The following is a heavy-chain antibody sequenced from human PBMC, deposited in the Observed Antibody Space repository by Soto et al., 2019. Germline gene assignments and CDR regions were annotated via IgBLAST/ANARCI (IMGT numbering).Heavy chain of an antibody. Sequence: QVQLQESGPGLVKPSQTLSLTCTVSGGSISSGDYYWSXXRQPXGXGLEWIGYIYYSGSTYYNPSLKSRVTISVDTSKNQFSLXXXXXTXXXXXXXXXXXXXXXXXXXGXXXSGLLDYWGQGTLVTVSS. J-gene: IGHJ4*02. CDR3: XXXXXXXXXXGXXXSGLLDY. V-gene: IGHV4-30-4*01. CDR1: GGSISSGDYY. D-gene: IGHD2-15*01. CDR2: IYYSGST.